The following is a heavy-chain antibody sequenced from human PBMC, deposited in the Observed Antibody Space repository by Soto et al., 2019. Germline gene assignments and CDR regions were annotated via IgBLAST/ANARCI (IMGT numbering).Heavy chain of an antibody. CDR3: ARTWVQLWSYYFDS. J-gene: IGHJ4*02. V-gene: IGHV4-39*01. Sequence: SETLSLTCTVSGGSVGNNFNYWAWVRQSPEKGLEWIGSVFFSGSTYYNPSLKSRVTISIDTSKNQFSLRLKSVTAADTAVYYCARTWVQLWSYYFDSWGQGTLVTVS. CDR1: GGSVGNNFNY. CDR2: VFFSGST. D-gene: IGHD1-1*01.